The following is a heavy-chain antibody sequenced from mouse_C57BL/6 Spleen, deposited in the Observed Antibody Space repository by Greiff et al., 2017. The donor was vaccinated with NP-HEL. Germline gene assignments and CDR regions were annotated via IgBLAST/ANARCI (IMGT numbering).Heavy chain of an antibody. V-gene: IGHV1-64*01. D-gene: IGHD1-1*01. CDR1: GYTFTSYW. J-gene: IGHJ2*01. CDR3: ARITTVVATGGY. CDR2: IHPNSGST. Sequence: VQLQQSGAELVKPGASVKLSCKASGYTFTSYWMHWVKQRPGQGLEWIGMIHPNSGSTNYYEKFKSKATLTVDKSSSTAYMQLSSLTSEDSAVYYCARITTVVATGGYWGQGTTLTVSS.